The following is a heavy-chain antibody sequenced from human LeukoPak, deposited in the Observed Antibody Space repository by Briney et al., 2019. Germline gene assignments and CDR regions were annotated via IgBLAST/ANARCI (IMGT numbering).Heavy chain of an antibody. Sequence: PGGSLRLSCAASGFTFSSYSMNWVRQAPGKGLEWVSYIRSSDSTIYYADSVKGRFTISRDNAKNSLYLQMNSLRAEDTAVYYCARDLRGGSSSGGVDYWGQGTLVTVSS. J-gene: IGHJ4*02. CDR2: IRSSDSTI. CDR3: ARDLRGGSSSGGVDY. D-gene: IGHD6-6*01. V-gene: IGHV3-48*01. CDR1: GFTFSSYS.